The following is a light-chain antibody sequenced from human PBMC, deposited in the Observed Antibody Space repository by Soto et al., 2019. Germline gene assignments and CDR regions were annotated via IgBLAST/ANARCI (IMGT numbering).Light chain of an antibody. CDR3: TSPTPGSLYV. CDR2: DVT. CDR1: SGDVGGNNY. J-gene: IGLJ1*01. Sequence: QSVLTQPRSVSGSPGQSVTISCTGTSGDVGGNNYVSWYQHYPGKAPKLMIYDVTKRPSGVPDRFSGSKSGDTASLTISGLQAEDEADYFCTSPTPGSLYVFGTGTKVTVL. V-gene: IGLV2-11*01.